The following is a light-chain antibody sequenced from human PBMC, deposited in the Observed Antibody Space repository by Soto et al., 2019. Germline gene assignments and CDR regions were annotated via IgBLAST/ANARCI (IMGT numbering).Light chain of an antibody. V-gene: IGKV3D-15*01. CDR1: QSGSSN. CDR3: QQYNNWPPLT. Sequence: EIVMTQSPATLSVSAGERVTLSCRASQSGSSNLAWYQQKPGQAPRVLIYGASTRATGIPARFSGSGSGTDFTLTISSLQSEDFAVYYCQQYNNWPPLTFGGGTKVEIK. J-gene: IGKJ4*01. CDR2: GAS.